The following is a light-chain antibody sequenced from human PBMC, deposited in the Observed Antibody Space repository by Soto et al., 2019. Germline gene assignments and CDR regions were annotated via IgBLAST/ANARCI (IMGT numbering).Light chain of an antibody. CDR1: QSVTSSY. J-gene: IGKJ1*01. V-gene: IGKV3-20*01. Sequence: EMVLTKSPGTVSVSPGERATLSCRASQSVTSSYLAWYQQKPGQAPRLLIYGVSSRATDIPDRFSGSGSGTHFTLTISSLGPDDFAVYYCQQYRDHPQTFGQGTKVDIK. CDR3: QQYRDHPQT. CDR2: GVS.